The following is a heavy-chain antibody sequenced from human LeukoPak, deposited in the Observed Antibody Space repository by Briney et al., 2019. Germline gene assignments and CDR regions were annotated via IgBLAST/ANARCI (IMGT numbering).Heavy chain of an antibody. CDR2: INPNSGGT. V-gene: IGHV1-2*02. CDR1: GYTSTGYY. J-gene: IGHJ3*02. D-gene: IGHD3-22*01. CDR3: AVTMYYYDSSGYYYGGAFDI. Sequence: ASVKVSCKASGYTSTGYYMHWVRQAPGQGLEWMGWINPNSGGTNYAQKFQGRVTMTRDTSISTAYMELSRLRSDDTAVYYCAVTMYYYDSSGYYYGGAFDIWGQGTMVTVSS.